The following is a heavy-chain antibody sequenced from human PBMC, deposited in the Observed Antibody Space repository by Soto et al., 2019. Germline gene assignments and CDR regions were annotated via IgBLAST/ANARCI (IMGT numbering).Heavy chain of an antibody. CDR1: GGSISSSNFY. CDR2: IYYSGIT. D-gene: IGHD1-7*01. CDR3: PTSNSGNYYYFDY. Sequence: SETLSLTCTVSGGSISSSNFYWGWIRQPPGNGLEWIGTIYYSGITYYSPSLKSRVTMSLDTSKNRFSLELSSVTAADTAVYYCPTSNSGNYYYFDYWGQGTLVTVSS. V-gene: IGHV4-39*01. J-gene: IGHJ4*02.